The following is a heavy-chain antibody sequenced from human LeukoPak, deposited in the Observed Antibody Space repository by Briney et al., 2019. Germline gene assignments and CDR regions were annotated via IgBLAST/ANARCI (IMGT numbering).Heavy chain of an antibody. CDR2: IYYSGST. Sequence: PSETLSLTCTISGGSISSYYWSWIRQPPGKGLEWIGYIYYSGSTNYNPSLKSRVTLSVDTSKNQFSLKLSSVTAADTAIYYCAREHDYWGQGTLVTVSS. CDR3: AREHDY. J-gene: IGHJ4*02. V-gene: IGHV4-59*01. CDR1: GGSISSYY.